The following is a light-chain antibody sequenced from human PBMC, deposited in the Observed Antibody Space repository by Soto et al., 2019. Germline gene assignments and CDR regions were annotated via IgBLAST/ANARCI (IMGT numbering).Light chain of an antibody. V-gene: IGKV1-9*01. CDR3: QQLNSYVFA. CDR2: AAS. CDR1: QDVSRY. J-gene: IGKJ3*01. Sequence: DILLTQSPSFLFASVGDRVTITCRASQDVSRYLAWYQQKPGKAPNLLIYAASTLRSGVPSRFSGSGSETDFTLTISSLQPEDFAIYYCQQLNSYVFAFGPGTKVDIK.